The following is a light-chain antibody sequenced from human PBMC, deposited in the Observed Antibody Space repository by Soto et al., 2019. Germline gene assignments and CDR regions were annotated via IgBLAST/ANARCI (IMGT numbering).Light chain of an antibody. Sequence: EIVMTQSPATLSVSPGERATLSCRASQSVSSNLAWYQQKPGQAPRLLIYDASTRATGIPARFSGSGSGTDFTLTISSLQSEDFAVYYFQQYSYWPPITFGQGTRLEIK. CDR2: DAS. J-gene: IGKJ5*01. CDR3: QQYSYWPPIT. CDR1: QSVSSN. V-gene: IGKV3-15*01.